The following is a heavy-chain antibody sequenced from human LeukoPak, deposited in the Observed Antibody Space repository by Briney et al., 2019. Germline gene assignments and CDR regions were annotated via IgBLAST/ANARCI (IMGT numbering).Heavy chain of an antibody. CDR2: ISSSSSYI. CDR1: GFTFSSYN. J-gene: IGHJ6*03. CDR3: AREGIAAAGTNYYYYYYMDV. Sequence: GGSLRLSCAASGFTFSSYNMNWVRQAPGKGLEWVSSISSSSSYIYYADSVKGRFTISRDNAKNSLYLQMNSLRAEDTAVYYCAREGIAAAGTNYYYYYYMDVWGKGTTVTISS. D-gene: IGHD6-13*01. V-gene: IGHV3-21*01.